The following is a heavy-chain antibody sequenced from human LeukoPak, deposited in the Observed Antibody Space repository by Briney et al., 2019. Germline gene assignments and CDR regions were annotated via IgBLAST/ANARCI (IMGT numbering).Heavy chain of an antibody. CDR1: GYSFTIYG. V-gene: IGHV1-18*01. Sequence: GASVKVSCKASGYSFTIYGIRWVRQAPGQGLEWMGWISAYNGNTNYAQKLQGRVTMTTDTSTSTAYMELRSLRSDDTAVYYCARDRVFGVVPYYYYYYGMDVWGQGTTVTVSS. CDR2: ISAYNGNT. CDR3: ARDRVFGVVPYYYYYYGMDV. J-gene: IGHJ6*02. D-gene: IGHD3-3*01.